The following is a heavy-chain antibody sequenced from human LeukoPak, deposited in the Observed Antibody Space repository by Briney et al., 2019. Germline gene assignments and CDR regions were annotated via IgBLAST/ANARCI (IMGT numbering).Heavy chain of an antibody. CDR1: GYSISSGYY. Sequence: SETLSLTCTVSGYSISSGYYWGWIRQPPGKGLEWIGSIYYSGSTYYNPSLKSRVTISVDTSKNQFSLKLSSVTAADTAVYYCARKGDYYYYMDVWGKGTTVTVSS. CDR2: IYYSGST. J-gene: IGHJ6*03. V-gene: IGHV4-38-2*02. CDR3: ARKGDYYYYMDV. D-gene: IGHD3-16*01.